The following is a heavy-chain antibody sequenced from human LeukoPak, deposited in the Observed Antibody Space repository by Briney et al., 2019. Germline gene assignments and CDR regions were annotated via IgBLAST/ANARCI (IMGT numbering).Heavy chain of an antibody. J-gene: IGHJ5*02. V-gene: IGHV4-61*08. CDR2: SYHFGST. CDR3: ARGGLYCSGGSCSLWFDP. Sequence: SEPLSLTCTVSGDPISSHSDYKWTWIRQPPGKRLEWIAYSYHFGSTNYNPSLKSRVTISVDTSKNQFSLKLSSVTAADTAVYYCARGGLYCSGGSCSLWFDPWGQGTLVTVSS. CDR1: GDPISSHSDY. D-gene: IGHD2-15*01.